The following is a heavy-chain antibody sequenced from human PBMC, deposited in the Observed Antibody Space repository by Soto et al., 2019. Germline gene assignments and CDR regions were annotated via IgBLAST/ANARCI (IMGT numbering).Heavy chain of an antibody. V-gene: IGHV3-7*01. D-gene: IGHD3-22*01. J-gene: IGHJ4*02. CDR3: ARDVRLYDNTGYWAHDY. CDR2: IKENGSDK. CDR1: GFTFSSYW. Sequence: GGSLRLSCAASGFTFSSYWMSWVRQAPGKGLEWVADIKENGSDKRYVDSVKGRFAISRDNAKNSLYLQINSLRAEDTAVYYCARDVRLYDNTGYWAHDYWGQGTLVTVSS.